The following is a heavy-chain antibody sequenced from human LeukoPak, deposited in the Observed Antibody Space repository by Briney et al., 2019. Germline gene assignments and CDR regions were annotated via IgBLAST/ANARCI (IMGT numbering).Heavy chain of an antibody. Sequence: GGSLRLSCAASGFTFSNYGMHWVRQAPGKGLEWVAFIRFDESRTFYGDSVKGRLIISRDNSENTLFLHMHSLRPEDTAVYYCAKALVLTVSGTYYVDHWGQGTLVTVSS. CDR1: GFTFSNYG. V-gene: IGHV3-30*02. D-gene: IGHD6-19*01. CDR3: AKALVLTVSGTYYVDH. CDR2: IRFDESRT. J-gene: IGHJ4*02.